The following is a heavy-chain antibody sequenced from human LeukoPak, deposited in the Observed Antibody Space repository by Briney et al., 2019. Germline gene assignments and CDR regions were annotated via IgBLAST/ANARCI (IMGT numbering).Heavy chain of an antibody. Sequence: QSGGPLRLSCAASGFAFSAYGMHWVRQAPGKGLEYIIAINSNGGSTYYANSVMGRFTVYRDNSKNTLYLQMGSLRGEDMAVYYCAREGSNGESDFWGQGTLVTVSS. D-gene: IGHD6-13*01. CDR3: AREGSNGESDF. J-gene: IGHJ4*02. CDR2: INSNGGST. CDR1: GFAFSAYG. V-gene: IGHV3-64*01.